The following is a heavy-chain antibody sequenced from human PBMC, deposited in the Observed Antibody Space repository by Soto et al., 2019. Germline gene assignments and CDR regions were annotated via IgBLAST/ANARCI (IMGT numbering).Heavy chain of an antibody. CDR2: ISHDGSNQ. J-gene: IGHJ4*02. CDR1: GFTLRTSG. D-gene: IGHD6-25*01. V-gene: IGHV3-30*18. Sequence: GGSLRLSCVASGFTLRTSGMHWVRQAPSKGLEWVAVISHDGSNQFYAESVKGRFTISRDNSKNMLHLQMNSLRADDSAVYFCAKDSSAAFDYWGQGTVVTVSS. CDR3: AKDSSAAFDY.